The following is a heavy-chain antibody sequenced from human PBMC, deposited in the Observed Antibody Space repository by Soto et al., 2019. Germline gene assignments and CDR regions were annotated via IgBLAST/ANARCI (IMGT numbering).Heavy chain of an antibody. CDR2: ISYDGGNK. CDR3: ARESGFCITTSCSVSYYFYGMDV. CDR1: GFIFSSYA. J-gene: IGHJ6*02. D-gene: IGHD2-2*01. V-gene: IGHV3-30*04. Sequence: QVHVVESGGGVVQPGRSLRLTCAASGFIFSSYAIHWVRQTPGKGLEWVSFISYDGGNKYYTDSVKGRFTISRDNSKNTVYLLMNSLRDEDTAVYYCARESGFCITTSCSVSYYFYGMDVWGQGTTVTVSS.